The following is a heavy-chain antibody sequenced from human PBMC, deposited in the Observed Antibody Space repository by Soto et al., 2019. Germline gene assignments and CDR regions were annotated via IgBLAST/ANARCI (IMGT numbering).Heavy chain of an antibody. Sequence: ASVKVSCKASGYTFITYGISWVRQAPGQGLEWMGWISAYNGNTNYAQSVQGRVTMTTDTSASTAYMEMRSLRSDDTAVYYCARDSSYYYDSSRYLPFDYWGRGTLVTVSS. CDR3: ARDSSYYYDSSRYLPFDY. CDR1: GYTFITYG. J-gene: IGHJ4*02. D-gene: IGHD3-22*01. V-gene: IGHV1-18*04. CDR2: ISAYNGNT.